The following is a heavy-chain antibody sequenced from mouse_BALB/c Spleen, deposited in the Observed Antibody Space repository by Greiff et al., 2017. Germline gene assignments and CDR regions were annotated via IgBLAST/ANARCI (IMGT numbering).Heavy chain of an antibody. CDR2: IRNKANGYTT. J-gene: IGHJ2*01. V-gene: IGHV7-3*02. Sequence: EVQGVESGGGLVQPGGSLRLSCATSGFTFTDYYMSWVRQPPGKALEWLGFIRNKANGYTTEYSSSVKGRFNISRDNSQRILYLQMNTLRAEDSATYYCARDGNYFDYWGQGTTLTVSS. CDR3: ARDGNYFDY. CDR1: GFTFTDYY.